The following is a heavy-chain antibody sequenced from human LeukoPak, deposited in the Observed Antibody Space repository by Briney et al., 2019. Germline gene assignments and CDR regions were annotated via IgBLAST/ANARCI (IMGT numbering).Heavy chain of an antibody. Sequence: SETLSLTCTVSGVSINSHYWSWIRQPPGKGLEWIGYIYYTGSTNYNPSLKSRITISVDRSKNQFSLKLRSVTAADTAVYYCARSEPITVAGIVAWGQGTLVTVSS. CDR1: GVSINSHY. J-gene: IGHJ5*02. V-gene: IGHV4-59*11. D-gene: IGHD6-19*01. CDR3: ARSEPITVAGIVA. CDR2: IYYTGST.